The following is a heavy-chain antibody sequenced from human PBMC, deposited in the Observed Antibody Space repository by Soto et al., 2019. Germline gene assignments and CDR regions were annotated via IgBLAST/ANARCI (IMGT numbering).Heavy chain of an antibody. D-gene: IGHD3-16*02. V-gene: IGHV4-61*08. CDR3: ARAVSEQPPLDPPHTYGMDV. J-gene: IGHJ6*02. CDR1: GGSISSGGYY. Sequence: PSETLSLTCTVSGGSISSGGYYWSWIRQPPGKGLEWIGYIYYSGSTNYNPSLKSRVTISVDASKNQFSLKLSSVTAADTAVYYCARAVSEQPPLDPPHTYGMDVWGQGTTVTVSS. CDR2: IYYSGST.